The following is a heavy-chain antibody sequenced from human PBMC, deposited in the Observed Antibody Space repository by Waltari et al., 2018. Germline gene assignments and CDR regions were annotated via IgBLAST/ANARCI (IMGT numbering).Heavy chain of an antibody. J-gene: IGHJ4*02. CDR3: ASLTPLD. D-gene: IGHD3-9*01. Sequence: QVQLVESGGGVVQPGRSLRLSCAASGFTFSSYAMHWVRQAPGKGLEWLAVISYDGSNKYYADSVKGRFTISRDNSKNTLYLQMNSLRAEDTAVYYCASLTPLDWGQGTLVTVSS. CDR2: ISYDGSNK. V-gene: IGHV3-30-3*01. CDR1: GFTFSSYA.